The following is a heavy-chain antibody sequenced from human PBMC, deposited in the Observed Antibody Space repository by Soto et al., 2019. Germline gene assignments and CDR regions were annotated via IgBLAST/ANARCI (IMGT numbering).Heavy chain of an antibody. Sequence: QVQLVESGGGLVKPGGSLRLSCAASGFNFSDYYMSWIRQAPGKGLEWVSYISSSGSTIYYADSVKGRFTISRDNAKNSLYLQMNSLRAEDTAVYYCPSLGDCSGGSCYSTYYYYYYMDVWGKGTTVTVSS. CDR2: ISSSGSTI. CDR3: PSLGDCSGGSCYSTYYYYYYMDV. V-gene: IGHV3-11*01. J-gene: IGHJ6*03. CDR1: GFNFSDYY. D-gene: IGHD2-15*01.